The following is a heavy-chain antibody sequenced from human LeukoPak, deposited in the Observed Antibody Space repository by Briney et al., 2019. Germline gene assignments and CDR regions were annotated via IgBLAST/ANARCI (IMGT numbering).Heavy chain of an antibody. J-gene: IGHJ4*02. CDR1: GFTFSSYS. Sequence: GGSLRLSCAASGFTFSSYSMNWVRQAPGQGLEWVSYITSDSTTMFYADSVKGHFTISRDNSKNTLFLQMNGLRAEDTAVYYCAKDARSCSSSACYTVTTYYFDYWGQGTLVTVSS. CDR2: ITSDSTTM. D-gene: IGHD2-2*02. V-gene: IGHV3-48*01. CDR3: AKDARSCSSSACYTVTTYYFDY.